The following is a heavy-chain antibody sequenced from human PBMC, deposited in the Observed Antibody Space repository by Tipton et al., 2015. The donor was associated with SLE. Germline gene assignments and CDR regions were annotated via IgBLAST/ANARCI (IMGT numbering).Heavy chain of an antibody. V-gene: IGHV4-4*07. CDR3: ARGSPSTIFGGAFDI. J-gene: IGHJ3*02. Sequence: TLSLTCTVSGGSISSHYWSWIRQPAGKGLEWIGRFSTTGSTNYNPSLKSRVTVSVDSSRSQFSLKLTSVTAADTAVYYCARGSPSTIFGGAFDIWGRGTVVTVSS. CDR1: GGSISSHY. CDR2: FSTTGST. D-gene: IGHD3-3*01.